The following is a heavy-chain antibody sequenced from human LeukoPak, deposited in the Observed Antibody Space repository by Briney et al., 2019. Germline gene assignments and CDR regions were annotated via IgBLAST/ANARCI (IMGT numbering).Heavy chain of an antibody. V-gene: IGHV4-59*01. CDR2: IYYSGST. CDR1: GGSISSYY. Sequence: SETLSLTCTVSGGSISSYYWSWIRQPPGKGLEWIGYIYYSGSTNYNPSLKSRVTVSVDTSKNQFSLKLTSVTAADTAVYYCARFPGSAEYRHYYYMDVWGKGTTVTVSS. D-gene: IGHD2-15*01. J-gene: IGHJ6*03. CDR3: ARFPGSAEYRHYYYMDV.